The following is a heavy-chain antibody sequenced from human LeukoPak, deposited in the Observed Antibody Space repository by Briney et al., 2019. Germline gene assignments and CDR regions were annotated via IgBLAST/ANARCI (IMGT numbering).Heavy chain of an antibody. V-gene: IGHV3-48*02. CDR2: ISSSGINT. CDR3: ARWESGNYLIFDY. Sequence: GGSLRLSCAASGFTFSSYSMNWVRQAPGKGLEWVSYISSSGINTYYADSVKGRFTISRDNAKNSVYLQMNGLRDEDTAVYYCARWESGNYLIFDYWGQGTLVTVSS. D-gene: IGHD1-26*01. J-gene: IGHJ4*02. CDR1: GFTFSSYS.